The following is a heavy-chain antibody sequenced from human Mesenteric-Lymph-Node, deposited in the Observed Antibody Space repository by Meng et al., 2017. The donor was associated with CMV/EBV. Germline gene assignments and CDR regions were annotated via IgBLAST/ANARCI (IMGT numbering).Heavy chain of an antibody. V-gene: IGHV1-2*02. Sequence: ASVKVSCKASGYTFTGTHMHWVRQAPGQGLEWMGWINPNSGDANYAQKFQGRVTMTRDTSISTAYMELSRRTSDDTAVYYCACRSVGSYSVDYWDQGTLVTVSS. CDR2: INPNSGDA. J-gene: IGHJ4*02. CDR1: GYTFTGTH. D-gene: IGHD1-26*01. CDR3: ACRSVGSYSVDY.